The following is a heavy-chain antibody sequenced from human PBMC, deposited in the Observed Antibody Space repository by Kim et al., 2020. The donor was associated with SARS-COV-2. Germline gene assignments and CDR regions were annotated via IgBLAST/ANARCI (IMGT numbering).Heavy chain of an antibody. D-gene: IGHD3-10*01. J-gene: IGHJ3*02. CDR1: GGSISSGGYY. CDR2: IYYSGST. CDR3: ARDRGVYGSGSYGAFDI. V-gene: IGHV4-31*03. Sequence: SETLSLTCTVSGGSISSGGYYWSWIRQHPGKGLEWIGYIYYSGSTYYNPSLKSRVTISVDTSKNQFSLKLSSVTAADTAVYYCARDRGVYGSGSYGAFDIWGQGTMVTVSS.